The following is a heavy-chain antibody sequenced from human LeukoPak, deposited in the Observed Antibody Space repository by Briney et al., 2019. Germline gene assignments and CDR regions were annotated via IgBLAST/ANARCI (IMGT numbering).Heavy chain of an antibody. CDR3: ARTEISRGYFDY. CDR1: GGTFSSYA. Sequence: SVKVSCKASGGTFSSYAISWVRQAPGQGLEWMGGIIPIFGTANYAQKFQGRVTITADESTSTAYMELSSLRSEDTAVYYCARTEISRGYFDYWGQGTLVTVSS. CDR2: IIPIFGTA. D-gene: IGHD2/OR15-2a*01. J-gene: IGHJ4*02. V-gene: IGHV1-69*13.